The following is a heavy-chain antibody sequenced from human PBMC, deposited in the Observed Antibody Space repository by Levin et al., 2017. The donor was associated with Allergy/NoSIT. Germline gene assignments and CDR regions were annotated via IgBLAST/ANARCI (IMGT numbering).Heavy chain of an antibody. D-gene: IGHD5/OR15-5a*01. Sequence: SETLSLTCAVSGGSISSGGYSWSWIRQPPGKGLEWIGNIYLSGSTYYNPSLKSRVTISVDRSKNQFSLNLSSVTAADTAVYYCARGRNSVFLNNWCQGILVTVSS. CDR3: ARGRNSVFLNN. CDR2: IYLSGST. CDR1: GGSISSGGYS. V-gene: IGHV4-30-2*01. J-gene: IGHJ4*02.